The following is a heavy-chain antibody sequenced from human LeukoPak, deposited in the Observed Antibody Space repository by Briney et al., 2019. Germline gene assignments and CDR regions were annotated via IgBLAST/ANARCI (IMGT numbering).Heavy chain of an antibody. Sequence: PGGSLRLSCAASGVTFSSYGMHWVRQAPGKGLEWVVFIRYDGSNKYYADSVKGRFTISRDNSKNTLYLQMNSLRAEDTAVYYCAKGSSTANWFDPWGQGTLVTVSS. D-gene: IGHD5-18*01. J-gene: IGHJ5*02. V-gene: IGHV3-30*02. CDR3: AKGSSTANWFDP. CDR1: GVTFSSYG. CDR2: IRYDGSNK.